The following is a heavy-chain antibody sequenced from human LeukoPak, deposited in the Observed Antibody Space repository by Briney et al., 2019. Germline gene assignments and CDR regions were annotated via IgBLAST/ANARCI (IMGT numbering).Heavy chain of an antibody. CDR2: ISSSSSYI. D-gene: IGHD6-19*01. J-gene: IGHJ4*02. CDR1: GFTFSSYS. CDR3: ARPVTGTYAPIDS. V-gene: IGHV3-21*01. Sequence: PGGSLRLSCAASGFTFSSYSMNWVRQAPGKGLEWVSSISSSSSYIYYADSVKGRFTISRDNAKNSLYLQMNSLRAEDTAVYYCARPVTGTYAPIDSWGRGTLVTVSS.